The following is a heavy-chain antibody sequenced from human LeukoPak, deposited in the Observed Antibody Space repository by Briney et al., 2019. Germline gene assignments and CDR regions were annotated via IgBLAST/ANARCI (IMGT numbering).Heavy chain of an antibody. CDR2: ISGSGSSI. Sequence: GGSLRLSCAASGFTFSSYSMNWVRQTPGKGLEWVSYISGSGSSIHYVDSVKGRFTISRDNAKNSLYLQMNSLRAEDTAVYYCAREHVNWFDPWGQGTLVTVSS. V-gene: IGHV3-48*04. CDR1: GFTFSSYS. CDR3: AREHVNWFDP. J-gene: IGHJ5*02.